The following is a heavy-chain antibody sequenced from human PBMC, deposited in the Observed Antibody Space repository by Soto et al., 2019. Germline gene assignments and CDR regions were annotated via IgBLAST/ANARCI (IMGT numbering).Heavy chain of an antibody. J-gene: IGHJ5*02. CDR2: IIPIFGTA. V-gene: IGHV1-69*06. CDR1: GGTFSSYA. CDR3: ARDRDYYGSGSPNWFDP. D-gene: IGHD3-10*01. Sequence: QVQLVQSGAEVKKPGSSVKVSCKASGGTFSSYAISWVRQAPGQGLEWMGGIIPIFGTANYAQKFQGRVTITADKSTRTAYMELSSLRSEDTAVYYCARDRDYYGSGSPNWFDPWGQGPLVTVSS.